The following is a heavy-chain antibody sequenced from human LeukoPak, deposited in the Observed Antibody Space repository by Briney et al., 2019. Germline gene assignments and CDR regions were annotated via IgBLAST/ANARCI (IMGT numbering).Heavy chain of an antibody. CDR2: TYTGGNS. CDR1: GFTFSSYG. V-gene: IGHV3-53*01. Sequence: GGSLRLSCAASGFTFSSYGMHWVRQAPGKGLEWVSVTYTGGNSYYADSVKGRFIISRDISKNTLYLQMNSLRAEDSALYYCARGGRGSAAVVAPRSFDIWGQGTMVTVSS. CDR3: ARGGRGSAAVVAPRSFDI. J-gene: IGHJ3*02. D-gene: IGHD3-22*01.